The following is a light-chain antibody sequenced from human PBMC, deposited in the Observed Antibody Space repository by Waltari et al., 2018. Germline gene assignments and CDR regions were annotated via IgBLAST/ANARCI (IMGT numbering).Light chain of an antibody. CDR1: QGISSY. CDR2: ATS. V-gene: IGKV1-9*01. J-gene: IGKJ3*01. CDR3: QQLNSYPRT. Sequence: DIQWTKSPSFLSAAVGDRVTITCRASQGISSYLAWYHQKPGKAPKLLIYATSTLQSGVPSRFSGSGSGTDFTLTISCLQPEDFATYYCQQLNSYPRTFGPGTKVDIK.